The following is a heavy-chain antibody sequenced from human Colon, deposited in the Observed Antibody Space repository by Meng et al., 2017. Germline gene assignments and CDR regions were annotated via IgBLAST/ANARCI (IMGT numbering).Heavy chain of an antibody. CDR2: INHRGST. D-gene: IGHD1-1*01. J-gene: IGHJ5*02. CDR3: ARGLNEGGLAHNWFDP. Sequence: GPHLVTPSQNLSPTCTVSCRSLSSDTYDWTWSRQDPGKRLEWIGIINHRGSTYYNPSLKSRVTMSLDTSKQQFSLKLISVTAADTAVYFCARGLNEGGLAHNWFDPWGQGTLVTVSS. CDR1: CRSLSSDTYD. V-gene: IGHV4-31*03.